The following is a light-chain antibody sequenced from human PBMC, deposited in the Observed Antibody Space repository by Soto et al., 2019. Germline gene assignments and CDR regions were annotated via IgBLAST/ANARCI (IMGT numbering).Light chain of an antibody. CDR1: QSISSY. CDR2: AAS. CDR3: QQSDSIPYT. J-gene: IGKJ2*01. Sequence: DIQMTQSPSSLSASVGDRVTITCRASQSISSYLNWYQKNPGKAPKLLIYAASNLQSGVPSRFSGSRSGTDFTLTISSLQPEDFATYYCQQSDSIPYTFGQGTKVEIK. V-gene: IGKV1-39*01.